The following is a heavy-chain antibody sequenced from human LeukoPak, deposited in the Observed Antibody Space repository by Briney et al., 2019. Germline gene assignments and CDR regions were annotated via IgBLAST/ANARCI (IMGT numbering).Heavy chain of an antibody. CDR3: AMGLLWFGTGGFDP. V-gene: IGHV3-7*01. J-gene: IGHJ5*02. D-gene: IGHD3-10*01. CDR2: IKQDGSEK. Sequence: GGSLRLSCAASGFTFSSYWMSWVRQAPGKGLEWVANIKQDGSEKYYVDSVKGRFTISRDNAKNSLYLQMNSLRAEDTAVYYCAMGLLWFGTGGFDPWGQGALVTVSS. CDR1: GFTFSSYW.